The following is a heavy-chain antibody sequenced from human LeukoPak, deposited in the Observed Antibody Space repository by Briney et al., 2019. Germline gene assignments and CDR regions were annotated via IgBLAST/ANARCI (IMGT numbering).Heavy chain of an antibody. CDR1: GFTFGDYA. D-gene: IGHD6-19*01. Sequence: EAGGSLRLSCTASGFTFGDYAMSWVRQAPGKGLEWVGFIRSKAYGGTTEYAASVKGRFTISRDDSKSIAYLQMNSLKTEDTAVYYCTRGQWLVSGSYYYYMDVWGKGTTVTVSS. CDR2: IRSKAYGGTT. J-gene: IGHJ6*03. CDR3: TRGQWLVSGSYYYYMDV. V-gene: IGHV3-49*04.